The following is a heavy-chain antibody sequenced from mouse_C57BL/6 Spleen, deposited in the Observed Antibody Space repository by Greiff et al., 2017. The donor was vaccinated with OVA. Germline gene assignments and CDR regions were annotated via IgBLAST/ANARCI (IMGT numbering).Heavy chain of an antibody. J-gene: IGHJ2*01. V-gene: IGHV5-9*01. D-gene: IGHD2-4*01. Sequence: EVHLVESGGGLVKPGGSLKLSCAASGFTFSSYTMSWVRQTPEKRLEWVATISGGGGNTYYPDSVKGRFTISRDNAKNTLYLQMSSLRSEDTALYYCARQSYYDYGDYWGQGTTLTVSS. CDR2: ISGGGGNT. CDR3: ARQSYYDYGDY. CDR1: GFTFSSYT.